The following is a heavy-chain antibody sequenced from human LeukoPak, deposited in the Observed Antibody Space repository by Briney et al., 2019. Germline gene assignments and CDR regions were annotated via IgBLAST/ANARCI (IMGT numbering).Heavy chain of an antibody. V-gene: IGHV4-59*01. Sequence: SETLSLTCTVSGGSISSYYWSWIRQPPGKGLEWIGYIYYSGSTNYNPSLKSRVTISVDTSKNQFSLKLSSVTAADTAVYYCARDHRPGNLDAFDIWGQGTMVTVSS. J-gene: IGHJ3*02. D-gene: IGHD1-14*01. CDR1: GGSISSYY. CDR2: IYYSGST. CDR3: ARDHRPGNLDAFDI.